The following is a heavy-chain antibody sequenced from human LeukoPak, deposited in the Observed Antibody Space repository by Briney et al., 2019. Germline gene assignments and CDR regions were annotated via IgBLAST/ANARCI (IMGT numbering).Heavy chain of an antibody. J-gene: IGHJ4*02. CDR3: TRPRSSTSWDFDY. V-gene: IGHV3-73*01. D-gene: IGHD2-2*01. Sequence: GGSLRLSCAASGFTFSGSAMHWVRQASGKGLEWVGRIRSKANSYATAYAASVKGRFTISRDDSKNTACLQMNSLKTEDTAVYYCTRPRSSTSWDFDYWGQGTLVTVSS. CDR2: IRSKANSYAT. CDR1: GFTFSGSA.